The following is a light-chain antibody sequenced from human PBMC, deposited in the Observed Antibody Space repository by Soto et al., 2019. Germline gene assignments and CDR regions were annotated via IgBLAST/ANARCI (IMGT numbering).Light chain of an antibody. CDR3: QQSYSTPFT. CDR2: AAS. V-gene: IGKV1-39*01. J-gene: IGKJ3*01. Sequence: DLQMTQSPSSLSASVGDRITITCRTSQSIRSYLNWFHQKPGKAPKLLIFAASSLQGGVPSRFSGSGSGTDFTLTISSLQPEDFATYYCQQSYSTPFTFGPGTKVDIK. CDR1: QSIRSY.